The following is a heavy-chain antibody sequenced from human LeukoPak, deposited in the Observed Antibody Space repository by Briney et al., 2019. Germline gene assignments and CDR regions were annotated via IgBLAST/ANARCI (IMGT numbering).Heavy chain of an antibody. J-gene: IGHJ5*02. Sequence: GASVKVSCKASGYTFTSYGISWVRQAPGQGLEWMGGIIPIFGTANYAQKFQGRVTITADESTSTAYMELSSLRSEDTAVYYCASGLGATGLGWFDPWGQGTLVTVSS. CDR2: IIPIFGTA. D-gene: IGHD1-26*01. CDR1: GYTFTSYG. CDR3: ASGLGATGLGWFDP. V-gene: IGHV1-69*13.